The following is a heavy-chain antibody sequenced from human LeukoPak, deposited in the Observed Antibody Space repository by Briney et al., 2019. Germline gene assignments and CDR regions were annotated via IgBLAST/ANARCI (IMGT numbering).Heavy chain of an antibody. CDR2: IIPIFGTA. V-gene: IGHV1-69*13. CDR1: GGTFSSYA. CDR3: AREAVEMATITYAFDI. D-gene: IGHD5-24*01. Sequence: GASVKVSCKASGGTFSSYAISWVRQAPGQGLEWMGGIIPIFGTANYAQKFQGRVTITADESTSTAYMELSSLRSEDTAVYYCAREAVEMATITYAFDIWGQGTMVTVSS. J-gene: IGHJ3*02.